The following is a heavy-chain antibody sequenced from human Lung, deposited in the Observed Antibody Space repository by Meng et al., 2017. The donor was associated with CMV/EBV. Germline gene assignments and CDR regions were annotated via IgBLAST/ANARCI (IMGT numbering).Heavy chain of an antibody. CDR3: AKDFTQLAVAGLPYYFDD. V-gene: IGHV3-30*02. CDR2: IRYDGSNK. CDR1: GFTFSRYG. J-gene: IGHJ4*02. D-gene: IGHD6-19*01. Sequence: GGSXRLXXAASGFTFSRYGMHWVRQAPGKGLEWVAFIRYDGSNKYYADSVKGRFTISRDNSKNPLYLQMTSLRAEDTAVYYCAKDFTQLAVAGLPYYFDDWXQGTXVTVAS.